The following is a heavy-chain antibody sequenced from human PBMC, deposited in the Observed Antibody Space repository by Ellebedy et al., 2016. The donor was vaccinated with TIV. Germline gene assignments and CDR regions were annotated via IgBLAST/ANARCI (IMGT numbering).Heavy chain of an antibody. CDR1: GFSFSSYA. CDR3: ARATAKLFGAVMGPSDH. Sequence: GSLRLSCAASGFSFSSYAMSRIRQPPGKGLECIGYIYYSGSTNYNPSLRSRVTISVDTSKNQFSLKLSSVTAADTAVYYCARATAKLFGAVMGPSDHWGQGALVTVSS. CDR2: IYYSGST. D-gene: IGHD3-3*01. V-gene: IGHV4-59*01. J-gene: IGHJ4*02.